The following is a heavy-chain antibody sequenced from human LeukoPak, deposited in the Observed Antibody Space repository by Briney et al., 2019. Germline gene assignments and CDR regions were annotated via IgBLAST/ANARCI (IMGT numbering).Heavy chain of an antibody. D-gene: IGHD6-13*01. CDR1: GGSISSSSYY. CDR2: IYYSGST. CDR3: RSEAAADNYYYYMDV. J-gene: IGHJ6*03. Sequence: SETLSLTCTVSGGSISSSSYYWGWIRQPPGKGLEWIGSIYYSGSTYYNPSLKSRVTISVDTSKNQFSLKLSSVTAAGTAVYYCRSEAAADNYYYYMDVWGKGTTVTVSS. V-gene: IGHV4-39*07.